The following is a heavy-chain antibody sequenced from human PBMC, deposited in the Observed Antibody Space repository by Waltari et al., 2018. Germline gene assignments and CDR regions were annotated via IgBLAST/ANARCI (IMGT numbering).Heavy chain of an antibody. CDR2: IKQDGSEG. J-gene: IGHJ4*02. CDR3: ARPYSSGWYINFDY. Sequence: EVQLVESGGGLVQPGGSLRLSCTASGFTFSSYSRVWVRQAPGKGVEWVATIKQDGSEGDYVDSVNGRFTFSRDNAKNSLYLQMNSLRAEDTAVYYCARPYSSGWYINFDYWGQGTLVTVSS. CDR1: GFTFSSYS. D-gene: IGHD6-19*01. V-gene: IGHV3-7*01.